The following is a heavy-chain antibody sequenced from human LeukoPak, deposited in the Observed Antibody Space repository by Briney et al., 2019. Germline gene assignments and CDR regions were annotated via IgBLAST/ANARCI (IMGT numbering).Heavy chain of an antibody. CDR2: INPNSGAT. CDR1: GYTFTGYY. J-gene: IGHJ4*02. D-gene: IGHD6-6*01. V-gene: IGHV1-2*02. CDR3: AREVSPWGSSFDY. Sequence: ASVKVSCKASGYTFTGYYMHWVRQAPGQGLEWMGWINPNSGATTYAQKFQDRVTMTRDTSISTAYMDLSRLRSDDTAVYYCAREVSPWGSSFDYWGQGTLVTVSP.